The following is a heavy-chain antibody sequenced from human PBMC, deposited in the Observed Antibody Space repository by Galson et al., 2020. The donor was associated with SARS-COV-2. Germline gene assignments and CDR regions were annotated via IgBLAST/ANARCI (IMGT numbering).Heavy chain of an antibody. Sequence: ASVKVSCKASGYSFINYGISWVRQAPGQGLEWMGWISGYNGNPNYAQKFQGRVTMTTDTSTNTAYMELGSLTSDDTAVYYCARDRLSVSDPFDYWGQGSLVSVSS. CDR1: GYSFINYG. V-gene: IGHV1-18*04. CDR2: ISGYNGNP. J-gene: IGHJ4*02. CDR3: ARDRLSVSDPFDY. D-gene: IGHD6-19*01.